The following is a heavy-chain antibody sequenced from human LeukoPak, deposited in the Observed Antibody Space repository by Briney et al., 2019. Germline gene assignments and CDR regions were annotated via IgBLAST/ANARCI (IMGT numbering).Heavy chain of an antibody. CDR1: GASITTSGYY. D-gene: IGHD6-13*01. CDR3: ARREGSSWRAFDY. Sequence: PSETLSLTCTVSGASITTSGYYWGWVRQSPGKGLEWIGSLHYSGRAYYGPSLKSRVTISGDTSKNQFSLRLNSVTAADTAVYYCARREGSSWRAFDYWGQGTLVSVSS. CDR2: LHYSGRA. J-gene: IGHJ4*02. V-gene: IGHV4-39*01.